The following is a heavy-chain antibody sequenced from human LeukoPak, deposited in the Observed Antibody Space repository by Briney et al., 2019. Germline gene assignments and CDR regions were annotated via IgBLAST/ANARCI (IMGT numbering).Heavy chain of an antibody. V-gene: IGHV3-33*01. CDR3: ARDCRITIFGVVTRGGNWFDP. Sequence: GRSLRLSCAASGFTFSSYGMHWVRQAPGKGLEWVAVIWYDGSNKYYADSVKGRFTISRDNSKNTLYLQMNGLRAEDTAVYYCARDCRITIFGVVTRGGNWFDPWGQGTLVTVSS. CDR1: GFTFSSYG. J-gene: IGHJ5*02. CDR2: IWYDGSNK. D-gene: IGHD3-3*01.